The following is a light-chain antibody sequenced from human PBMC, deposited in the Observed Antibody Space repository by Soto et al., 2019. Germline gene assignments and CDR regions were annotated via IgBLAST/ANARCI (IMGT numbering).Light chain of an antibody. CDR3: QQYNSWLWT. CDR1: QSVSSK. Sequence: EIVMTQSPATLSVSPWEGATLSCRASQSVSSKLAWYQQKPGQAPRLLIYGASTRATGIPARFSGSGSGTEFTLIISSLQSEDSAVYYRQQYNSWLWTFGQGTKVDIK. J-gene: IGKJ1*01. V-gene: IGKV3-15*01. CDR2: GAS.